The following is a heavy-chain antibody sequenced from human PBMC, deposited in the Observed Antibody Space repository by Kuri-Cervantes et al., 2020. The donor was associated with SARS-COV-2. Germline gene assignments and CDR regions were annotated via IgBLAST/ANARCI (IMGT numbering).Heavy chain of an antibody. Sequence: GESLRLSCAASGFNFSRTDVHWVRQAPGKGLEWVAVISHDGKNKKCIASGKGRFTISRDNSQNTLYLHMKSLRSEDTAMYYCAKDRVGVQDFWGQGTLVTVSS. CDR3: AKDRVGVQDF. D-gene: IGHD2-21*01. V-gene: IGHV3-30*18. CDR2: ISHDGKNK. J-gene: IGHJ4*02. CDR1: GFNFSRTD.